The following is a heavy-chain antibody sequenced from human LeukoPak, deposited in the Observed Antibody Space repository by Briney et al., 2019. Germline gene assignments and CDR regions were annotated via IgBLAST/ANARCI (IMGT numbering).Heavy chain of an antibody. D-gene: IGHD2-15*01. CDR1: GFTFSMYG. Sequence: GESLRLSCAASGFTFSMYGMHWVRPAPSKGLEWVAFILYEGSNKYYADSMKGRFTMSRDTSTNTMYLQMNSMRAEDTAVYYCARDCSGGSCYSGYAFDIWGQGTMVTVSS. J-gene: IGHJ3*02. V-gene: IGHV3-30*01. CDR3: ARDCSGGSCYSGYAFDI. CDR2: ILYEGSNK.